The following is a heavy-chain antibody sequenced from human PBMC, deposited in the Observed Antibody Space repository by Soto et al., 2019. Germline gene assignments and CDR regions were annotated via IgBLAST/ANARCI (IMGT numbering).Heavy chain of an antibody. Sequence: QVQLVQSGVEVKKPGASVKVSCKASGYTFTSYAVSWVRQAPGQGLEWMGWINAYNGNTDYAQKFQGRVTVTTDTSTSTADMELGSMRSDDTAVYYCARSTYGSGSRRNYYFGMDVW. CDR1: GYTFTSYA. J-gene: IGHJ6*01. CDR3: ARSTYGSGSRRNYYFGMDV. D-gene: IGHD3-10*01. CDR2: INAYNGNT. V-gene: IGHV1-18*01.